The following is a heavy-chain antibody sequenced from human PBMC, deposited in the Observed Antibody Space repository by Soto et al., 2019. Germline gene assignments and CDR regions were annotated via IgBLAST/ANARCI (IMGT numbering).Heavy chain of an antibody. D-gene: IGHD6-19*01. CDR1: GFMYSSEA. CDR2: VSGGGGVT. Sequence: EVKLLESGGGLVQPGGSLRLSCAASGFMYSSEAMTWVRQVPGKGLHWVALVSGGGGVTHYSDSVKCRFIISRGNSKNTVSQQMNRLRAQDTPVDHRASTRGSSGLLEALDVWGQGAMGSVAS. J-gene: IGHJ3*01. V-gene: IGHV3-23*01. CDR3: ASTRGSSGLLEALDV.